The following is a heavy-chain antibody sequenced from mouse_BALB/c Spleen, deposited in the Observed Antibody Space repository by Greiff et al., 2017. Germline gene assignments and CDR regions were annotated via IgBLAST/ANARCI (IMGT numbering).Heavy chain of an antibody. Sequence: QVQLKQPGAELVKPGAPVKLSCKASGYTFTSYWMNWVKQRPGRGLEWIGRIDPSDSETHYNQKFKDKATLTVDKSSSTAYIQLSSLTSEDSAVYYCARGEWLLHGDYWGQGTSVTVSS. D-gene: IGHD2-3*01. J-gene: IGHJ4*01. CDR2: IDPSDSET. CDR3: ARGEWLLHGDY. CDR1: GYTFTSYW. V-gene: IGHV1-69*02.